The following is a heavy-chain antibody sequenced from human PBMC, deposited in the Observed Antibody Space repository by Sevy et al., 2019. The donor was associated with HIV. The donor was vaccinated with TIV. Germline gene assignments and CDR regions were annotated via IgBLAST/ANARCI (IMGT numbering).Heavy chain of an antibody. J-gene: IGHJ4*02. Sequence: GESLKISCAASGFTFSSYGMHWVRQAPGKGLEWVAVISYDGSNKYYAASVKGRFTISRDNSKNTLYLQMNSLRAEDTAVYYCAKDRTTGIAAAGTPFDYWGQGTLVTVSS. D-gene: IGHD6-13*01. CDR2: ISYDGSNK. CDR3: AKDRTTGIAAAGTPFDY. V-gene: IGHV3-30*18. CDR1: GFTFSSYG.